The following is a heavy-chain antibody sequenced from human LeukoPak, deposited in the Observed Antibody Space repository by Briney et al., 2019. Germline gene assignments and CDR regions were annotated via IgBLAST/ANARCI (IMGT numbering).Heavy chain of an antibody. CDR3: AKAIVVPAAIDH. CDR1: GFTFKSYS. D-gene: IGHD2-2*02. V-gene: IGHV3-64D*06. CDR2: ISRNGDRT. Sequence: GGSLRLSCSASGFTFKSYSMHWVRQPPGKGLEYVSVISRNGDRTNYADSVKGRFTISRDDSKNTLYLQMSSLRPEDTAVYYCAKAIVVPAAIDHWGQGTLVTVSS. J-gene: IGHJ4*02.